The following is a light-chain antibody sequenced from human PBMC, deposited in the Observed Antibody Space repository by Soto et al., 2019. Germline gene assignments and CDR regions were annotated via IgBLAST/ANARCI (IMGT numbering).Light chain of an antibody. Sequence: EVVLTQSPATVSLSPGESATLSCRAIQNIFSYLAWYQQKPGQAPRLLIYDASKRAAGIPARFSGSGSGTDFTLTISNLESEDFAVYYCQQRNYWPPGYTFGQGTRLEIK. CDR1: QNIFSY. CDR3: QQRNYWPPGYT. V-gene: IGKV3-11*01. J-gene: IGKJ5*01. CDR2: DAS.